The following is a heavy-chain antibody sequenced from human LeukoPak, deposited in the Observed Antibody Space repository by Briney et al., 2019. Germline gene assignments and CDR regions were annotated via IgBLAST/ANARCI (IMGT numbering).Heavy chain of an antibody. D-gene: IGHD7-27*01. J-gene: IGHJ4*02. V-gene: IGHV4-59*01. Sequence: SQTLSLTCTVSGGSISSYYWSWIRQPAGKGLEWIGYIYYSGSTYYNPSLKSRVTISLDTSKNQFSLKLNSVTAADTAVYYCARSLGHHDYWGQGTLVTVSS. CDR2: IYYSGST. CDR3: ARSLGHHDY. CDR1: GGSISSYY.